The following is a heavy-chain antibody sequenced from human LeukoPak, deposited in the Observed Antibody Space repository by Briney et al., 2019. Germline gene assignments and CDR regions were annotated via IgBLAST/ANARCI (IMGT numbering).Heavy chain of an antibody. CDR2: MNPNSGNT. Sequence: ASVKVSCKASGYTFTSYDINWVRQATGQGLEWMGWMNPNSGNTGYAQKFQGRVTMTRNTSISTAYMELSSLRSEDTAVYYCARANTAMVTRDYYYYYGMDVWGQGTTVTVSS. D-gene: IGHD5-18*01. CDR3: ARANTAMVTRDYYYYYGMDV. J-gene: IGHJ6*02. CDR1: GYTFTSYD. V-gene: IGHV1-8*01.